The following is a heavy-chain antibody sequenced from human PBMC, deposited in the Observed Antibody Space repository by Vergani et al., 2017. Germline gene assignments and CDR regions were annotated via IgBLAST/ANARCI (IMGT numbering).Heavy chain of an antibody. CDR2: INPNSGGT. D-gene: IGHD1-26*01. J-gene: IGHJ6*03. CDR3: ARAEYSGSYYGFYMDV. Sequence: QVQLVQSGAEVKKPGASVKVSCKASGYTFTGYYMHWVRQAPGQGLEWMGWINPNSGGTNYAQKFQGRVTMTRDTSISTAYMELSRLRSDDTAVYYCARAEYSGSYYGFYMDVWGKGTTVTVSS. V-gene: IGHV1-2*02. CDR1: GYTFTGYY.